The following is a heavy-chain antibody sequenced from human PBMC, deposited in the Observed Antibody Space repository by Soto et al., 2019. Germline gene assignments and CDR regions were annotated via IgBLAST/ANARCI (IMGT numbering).Heavy chain of an antibody. CDR1: GFTFSTYT. D-gene: IGHD2-21*01. Sequence: GGSLRLSCAASGFTFSTYTMNWVRQAPGKGLEWVSGIGCCSGSGTYYADFVKGRFTISRDNSKNMVFLQMNGLRAEDTAVYYCAKDHSDHRSHYSFWAQGTLVTGSS. CDR2: IGCCSGSGT. J-gene: IGHJ4*02. CDR3: AKDHSDHRSHYSF. V-gene: IGHV3-23*01.